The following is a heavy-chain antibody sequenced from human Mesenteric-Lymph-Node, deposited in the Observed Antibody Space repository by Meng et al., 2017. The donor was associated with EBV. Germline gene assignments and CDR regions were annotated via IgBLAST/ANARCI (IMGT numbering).Heavy chain of an antibody. CDR1: GFSLTTRGVG. D-gene: IGHD3-10*01. CDR3: AFSRLGDYFDS. V-gene: IGHV2-5*02. Sequence: QITLKESGPTRVKPAQTVTLTCTFSGFSLTTRGVGVGWVRQPPGKALEWLALIYWDDDRRFTPSLKNRLTIAKDTSRDQVFLTLTDMDPVDTGTYYCAFSRLGDYFDSWGQGTLVTVSS. CDR2: IYWDDDR. J-gene: IGHJ4*02.